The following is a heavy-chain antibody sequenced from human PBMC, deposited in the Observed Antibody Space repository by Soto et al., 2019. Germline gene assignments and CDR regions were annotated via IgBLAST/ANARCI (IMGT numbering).Heavy chain of an antibody. CDR2: ISAYNGNT. D-gene: IGHD3-22*01. V-gene: IGHV1-18*01. J-gene: IGHJ5*02. CDR3: ARRKYDSSGYYLNWFDP. CDR1: GYTFTSYG. Sequence: VASVKVSCKASGYTFTSYGISWVRQAPGQGLEWMGWISAYNGNTNYAQKLQGRVTMTTDTSTSTAYMELRSLRSDDTAVYYCARRKYDSSGYYLNWFDPWGPGTLVTVSS.